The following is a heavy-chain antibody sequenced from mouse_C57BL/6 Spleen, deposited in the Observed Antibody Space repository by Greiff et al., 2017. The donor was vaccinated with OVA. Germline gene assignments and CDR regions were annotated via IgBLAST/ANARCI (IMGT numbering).Heavy chain of an antibody. V-gene: IGHV1-80*01. J-gene: IGHJ2*01. CDR1: GYAFSSYW. CDR2: IYPGDGDT. Sequence: VQLQQSGAELVKPGASVKISCKASGYAFSSYWMNWVKQRPGKGLEWIGQIYPGDGDTNYNGKFKGKATLTADKSSSTAYMQLSSLTSEDSAVYFCARKGITTVVFDYWGQGTTLTVSS. D-gene: IGHD1-1*01. CDR3: ARKGITTVVFDY.